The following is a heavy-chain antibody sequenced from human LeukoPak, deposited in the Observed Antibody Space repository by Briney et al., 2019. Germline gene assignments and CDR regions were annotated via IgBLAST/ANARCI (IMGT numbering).Heavy chain of an antibody. CDR2: LNQAGSEK. CDR1: GFTLSNYW. Sequence: GGSLRLSCSASGFTLSNYWMTWLPQAPGKALQWVASLNQAGSEKHYVDSVKGRFTISRDNAQKSLYLEMKSLSAKDTAVYYCARAVTSTEGYWGQGTLVTVSS. CDR3: ARAVTSTEGY. V-gene: IGHV3-7*03. J-gene: IGHJ4*02.